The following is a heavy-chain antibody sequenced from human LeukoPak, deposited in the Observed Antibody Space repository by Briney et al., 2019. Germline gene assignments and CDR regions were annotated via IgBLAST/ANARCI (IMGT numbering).Heavy chain of an antibody. Sequence: SETLSLTCTVSGGSVSSGSYYWSWIRQPPGKGLEWIGYIYYSGSTNYSPSLKSRVTISVDTSKNQFSLKLSSVTAADTAVYYCARDEGYCSSTSCANYYYYYGMDVWGQGTTVTVS. J-gene: IGHJ6*02. D-gene: IGHD2-2*01. CDR3: ARDEGYCSSTSCANYYYYYGMDV. CDR2: IYYSGST. CDR1: GGSVSSGSYY. V-gene: IGHV4-61*01.